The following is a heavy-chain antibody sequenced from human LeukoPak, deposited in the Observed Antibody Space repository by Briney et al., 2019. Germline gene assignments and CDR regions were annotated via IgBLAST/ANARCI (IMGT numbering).Heavy chain of an antibody. D-gene: IGHD1-20*01. Sequence: SETLSLTCAVYGGSFTDYYWSWIRQPPGKGLEWIGEINHSGSTNYNPSLKSRVTISVDTSKNQFSLKLSSVTAADTAVYYRASLTGTTDYYYYYMDVWGKGTTVTVSS. CDR2: INHSGST. J-gene: IGHJ6*03. V-gene: IGHV4-34*01. CDR1: GGSFTDYY. CDR3: ASLTGTTDYYYYYMDV.